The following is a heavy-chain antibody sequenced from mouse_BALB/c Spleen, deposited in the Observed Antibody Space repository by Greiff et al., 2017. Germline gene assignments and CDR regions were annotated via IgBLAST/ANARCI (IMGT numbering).Heavy chain of an antibody. V-gene: IGHV1-80*01. CDR3: ARGTLLRLRGDAMDY. D-gene: IGHD1-2*01. CDR2: IYPGDGDT. J-gene: IGHJ4*01. Sequence: VQLQQSGAELVRPGSSVKISCKASGYAFSSYWMNWVKQRPGQGLEWIGQIYPGDGDTNYNGKFKGKATLTADKSSSTAYMQLSSLTSEDSAVYFCARGTLLRLRGDAMDYWGQGTSVTVSS. CDR1: GYAFSSYW.